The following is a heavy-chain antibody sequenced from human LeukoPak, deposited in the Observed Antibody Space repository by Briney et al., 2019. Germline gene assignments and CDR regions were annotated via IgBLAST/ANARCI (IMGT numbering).Heavy chain of an antibody. CDR3: ARMGRGSGRLMDV. Sequence: GGSLRLSCAASGFTFSSYSMNWVRQAPGKGLEWVSSISSSSSYIYYADSAKGRFTISRDNAKNSLYLQMNSLRAEDTAVYYCARMGRGSGRLMDVWGQGTTVTVSS. CDR1: GFTFSSYS. J-gene: IGHJ6*02. CDR2: ISSSSSYI. V-gene: IGHV3-21*01. D-gene: IGHD3-10*01.